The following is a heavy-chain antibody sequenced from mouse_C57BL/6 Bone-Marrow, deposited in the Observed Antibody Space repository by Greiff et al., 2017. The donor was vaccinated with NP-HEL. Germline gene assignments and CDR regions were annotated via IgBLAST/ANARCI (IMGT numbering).Heavy chain of an antibody. Sequence: QVQLKQPGTELVKPRASVKLSCKASGYTFTSYWMHWVKQRPGQGLEWIGNINPSNGGTNYNEKFKSKATLTVDKSSSTAYMQLSSLTSEDSAVYYCAREDLLWLRRDYFDYWGQGTTLTVSS. CDR3: AREDLLWLRRDYFDY. CDR2: INPSNGGT. CDR1: GYTFTSYW. V-gene: IGHV1-53*01. J-gene: IGHJ2*01. D-gene: IGHD2-2*01.